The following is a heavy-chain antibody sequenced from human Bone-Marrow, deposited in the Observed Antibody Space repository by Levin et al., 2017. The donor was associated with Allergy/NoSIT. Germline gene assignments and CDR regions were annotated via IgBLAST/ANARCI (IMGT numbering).Heavy chain of an antibody. D-gene: IGHD3-10*01. V-gene: IGHV4-39*01. CDR3: ATQYGSGGGWFDP. CDR2: IYYSGLT. J-gene: IGHJ5*02. Sequence: PSETLSLTCTVSGGSTSSSHHYWGWIRQAPGRGLEWIGSIYYSGLTFYNPSLKSRVTISVDTSKNQFSLHLTSVTAPDTAVYYCATQYGSGGGWFDPWGQGTLVTVSS. CDR1: GGSTSSSHHY.